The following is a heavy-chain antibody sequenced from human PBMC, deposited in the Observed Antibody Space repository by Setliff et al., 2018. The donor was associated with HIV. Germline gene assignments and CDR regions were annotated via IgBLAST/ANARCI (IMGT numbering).Heavy chain of an antibody. CDR3: ARDFEASYCGGDCYSGWFDS. CDR1: GGSIRSHY. D-gene: IGHD2-21*01. Sequence: TLSLTCTVSGGSIRSHYWNWIRQSPGKGLEWIGYIHYRGSTNYNPSLKSRVIISVDMSKNQFSPKLTSVTAADTAVYYCARDFEASYCGGDCYSGWFDSWGQGILVTVSS. V-gene: IGHV4-59*11. J-gene: IGHJ5*01. CDR2: IHYRGST.